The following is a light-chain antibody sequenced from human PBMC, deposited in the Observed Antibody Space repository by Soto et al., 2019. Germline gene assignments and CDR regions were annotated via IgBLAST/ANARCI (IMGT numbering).Light chain of an antibody. Sequence: QSVLTQPPSVSGAPGQRVTISCTGSSSNIGGGYEVHWYQQLPGTAPKLLIYGNSNRPSGVPDRFSGSKSGPSASLAITVLQAEDEADYYCQSYDSRMSGYVFGTGTKLTVL. V-gene: IGLV1-40*01. CDR1: SSNIGGGYE. CDR2: GNS. J-gene: IGLJ1*01. CDR3: QSYDSRMSGYV.